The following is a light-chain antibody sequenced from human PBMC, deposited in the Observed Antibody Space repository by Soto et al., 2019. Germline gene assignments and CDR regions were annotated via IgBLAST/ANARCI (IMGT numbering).Light chain of an antibody. CDR3: QYYSSSLSIT. V-gene: IGKV3-20*01. CDR2: GAS. Sequence: EIVLTQSPGILSLSPGERATLSCRASQSVRSTYLAWYQQKPGQAPRLLIHGASSRATGIPDRFSGSGSGTDFTLNISRLEPEDFAVYYCQYYSSSLSITFGQGTRLDIK. CDR1: QSVRSTY. J-gene: IGKJ5*01.